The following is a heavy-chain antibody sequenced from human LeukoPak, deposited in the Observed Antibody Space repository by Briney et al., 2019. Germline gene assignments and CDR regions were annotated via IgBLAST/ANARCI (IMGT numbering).Heavy chain of an antibody. CDR1: GASITASNYY. V-gene: IGHV4-39*01. CDR2: IYYSGST. Sequence: TSETPSLTCAVSGASITASNYYWGWIRQPPGKGLEWIGSIYYSGSTYYNPSLKSRVTISVDTSKNQFSLKLSSVTAADTAVYYCARHVSVSEPFDYWGQGTLVTVSS. CDR3: ARHVSVSEPFDY. D-gene: IGHD1-14*01. J-gene: IGHJ4*02.